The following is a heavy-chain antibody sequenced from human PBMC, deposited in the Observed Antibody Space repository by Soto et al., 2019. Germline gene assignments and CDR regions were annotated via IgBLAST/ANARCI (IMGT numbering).Heavy chain of an antibody. Sequence: PGGSLRLSCAASGFTFSDYYMSWIRQATGKGLEWVSYISSSGSTIYYAGSVKGRFTISRDNAKNSLYLQMNSLRAEDTAVYYCARDHPYYDFWSGSLDYWGQGTLVTVSS. V-gene: IGHV3-11*01. CDR1: GFTFSDYY. CDR3: ARDHPYYDFWSGSLDY. D-gene: IGHD3-3*01. CDR2: ISSSGSTI. J-gene: IGHJ4*02.